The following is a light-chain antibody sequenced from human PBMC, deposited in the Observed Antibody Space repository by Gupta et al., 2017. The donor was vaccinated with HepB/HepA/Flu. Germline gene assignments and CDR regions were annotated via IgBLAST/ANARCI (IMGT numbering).Light chain of an antibody. V-gene: IGKV3-20*01. CDR1: QSVSATY. Sequence: EIVLTQSPGTLSLSPGERATLSCRASQSVSATYLAWYQQKPGQAPRLLIYGASSRATGIPDRFSGSGSRTDFTLTISRLEPEDFALYYCQQYGSSRFTFGPGTKVDIK. J-gene: IGKJ3*01. CDR2: GAS. CDR3: QQYGSSRFT.